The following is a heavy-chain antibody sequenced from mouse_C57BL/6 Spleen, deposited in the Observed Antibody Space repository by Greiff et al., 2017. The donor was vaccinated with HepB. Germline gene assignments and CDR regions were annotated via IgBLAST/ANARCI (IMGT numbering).Heavy chain of an antibody. CDR2: ISSGSSTI. CDR1: GFTFSDYG. Sequence: EVQLVESGGGLVRPGGSLKLSCAASGFTFSDYGMHWVRQAPEKGLEWVAYISSGSSTIYYADTVKGRFTISRDNAKNTLFLQMTSLRSEDTAMYYCARTQIYYGNYNYAMDYWGQGTSVTVSS. CDR3: ARTQIYYGNYNYAMDY. V-gene: IGHV5-17*01. J-gene: IGHJ4*01. D-gene: IGHD2-1*01.